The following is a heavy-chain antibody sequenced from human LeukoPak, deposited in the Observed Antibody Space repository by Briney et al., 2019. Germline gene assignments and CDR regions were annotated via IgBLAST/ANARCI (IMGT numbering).Heavy chain of an antibody. D-gene: IGHD3-22*01. CDR1: GFTFDDYA. Sequence: QPGGSLRLSCAASGFTFDDYAMHWVRQAPGKGLEWVSGISWNSGSIGYADSVKGRFTISRDNVKNSLYLQMNSLRAEDTALYYCAKDMGWYYYDSSGSKGFDYWGQGTLVTVSS. CDR2: ISWNSGSI. J-gene: IGHJ4*02. CDR3: AKDMGWYYYDSSGSKGFDY. V-gene: IGHV3-9*01.